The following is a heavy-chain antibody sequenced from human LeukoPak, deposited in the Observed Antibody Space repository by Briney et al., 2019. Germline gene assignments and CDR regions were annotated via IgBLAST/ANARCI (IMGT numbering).Heavy chain of an antibody. Sequence: GGSLRLSCAASGFTFDDYAMHWVRQAPGKGLEWVSGISWNSGSIGYADSVKGRFTISRDNAKNSLYLQMNSLRAEDTAVYYCVREYGDYAYDYWGQGTLVTVSS. D-gene: IGHD4-17*01. CDR2: ISWNSGSI. V-gene: IGHV3-9*01. CDR1: GFTFDDYA. J-gene: IGHJ4*02. CDR3: VREYGDYAYDY.